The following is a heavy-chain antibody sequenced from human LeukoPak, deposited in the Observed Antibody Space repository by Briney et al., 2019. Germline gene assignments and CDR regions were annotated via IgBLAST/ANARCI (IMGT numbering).Heavy chain of an antibody. Sequence: PSETLSLTCTVSGYSISSGYYWGWIRQPPGKGLEWIGSIYHSGSTYYNPSLKSRVTISVDTSKNQFSLKLSSVTAADTAVYYCARGIAPYWSSGPRNWFDPWGQGTLVTVSS. CDR1: GYSISSGYY. J-gene: IGHJ5*02. CDR2: IYHSGST. CDR3: ARGIAPYWSSGPRNWFDP. D-gene: IGHD6-19*01. V-gene: IGHV4-38-2*02.